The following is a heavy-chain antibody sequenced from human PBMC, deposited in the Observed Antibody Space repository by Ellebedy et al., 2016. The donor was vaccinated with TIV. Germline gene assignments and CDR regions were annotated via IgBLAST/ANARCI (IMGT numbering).Heavy chain of an antibody. CDR2: ILNDGRRE. Sequence: GGSLRLXXAASGFTFSRSGMHWVRQAPGKGLDWVAIILNDGRREYYADSVRGRFTVSRDNAKNTVVLQMNSLRAEDTAVYYCAKDLNSGWSFDYWGQGALVTVSS. V-gene: IGHV3-30*18. CDR3: AKDLNSGWSFDY. J-gene: IGHJ4*02. D-gene: IGHD6-13*01. CDR1: GFTFSRSG.